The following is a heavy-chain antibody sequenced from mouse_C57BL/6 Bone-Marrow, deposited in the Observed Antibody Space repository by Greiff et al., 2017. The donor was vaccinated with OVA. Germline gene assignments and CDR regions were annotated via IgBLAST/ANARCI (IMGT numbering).Heavy chain of an antibody. J-gene: IGHJ2*01. V-gene: IGHV1-81*01. CDR3: TICFGCSYSFDY. CDR1: GYTFTSYG. CDR2: IYPRSGNT. Sequence: VQLQQPGAELARPGASVKLSCKASGYTFTSYGISWVKQRTGQGLEWIGEIYPRSGNTYYNEKFKGKATLTADTSSSTAYMELRSLTSEDSAVXFCTICFGCSYSFDYRDQCNTLTVSS. D-gene: IGHD1-1*01.